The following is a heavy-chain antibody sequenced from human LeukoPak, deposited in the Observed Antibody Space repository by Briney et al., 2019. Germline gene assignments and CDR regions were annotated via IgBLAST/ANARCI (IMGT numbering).Heavy chain of an antibody. D-gene: IGHD3-22*01. CDR2: INHRGST. CDR3: ARGPPLNPGDFDSSGYYYFDY. CDR1: GGSFSGYW. Sequence: SETLSLTCAVYGGSFSGYWWSWVRLPPGKGLEWIGEINHRGSTNYNPSLKSRVTIAVDTSKIPFSLNLSSVTAADTAVYYCARGPPLNPGDFDSSGYYYFDYWGLGTLVTVSS. J-gene: IGHJ4*02. V-gene: IGHV4-34*01.